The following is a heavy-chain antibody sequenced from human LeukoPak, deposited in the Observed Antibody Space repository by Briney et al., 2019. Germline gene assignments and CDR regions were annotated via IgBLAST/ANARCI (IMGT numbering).Heavy chain of an antibody. CDR2: IDPNSGGT. CDR3: ARRAYSGSYGWAFYFDY. J-gene: IGHJ4*02. V-gene: IGHV1-2*06. D-gene: IGHD1-26*01. Sequence: ASVKVSCKASGFSFTGYFMHWVRQAPGQGPEWMGRIDPNSGGTNYALKFQGRVTMTRDTPITTAYMDLSRLRSDDTAVYYCARRAYSGSYGWAFYFDYWGQGTLVTVSS. CDR1: GFSFTGYF.